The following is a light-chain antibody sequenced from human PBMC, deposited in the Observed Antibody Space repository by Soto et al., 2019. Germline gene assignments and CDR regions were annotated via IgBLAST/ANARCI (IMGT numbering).Light chain of an antibody. CDR3: VLYMGSGIWV. Sequence: QAVVTQEPSFSVSPGGTVTLTCALSSGPVSTNYYPSWYQQTPGQAPRTLIHTTSTRSSGVPDRFSGSVLGNRAALTITGAQAEDESTYHCVLYMGSGIWVFDGGTKVTVL. CDR2: TTS. CDR1: SGPVSTNYY. J-gene: IGLJ3*02. V-gene: IGLV8-61*01.